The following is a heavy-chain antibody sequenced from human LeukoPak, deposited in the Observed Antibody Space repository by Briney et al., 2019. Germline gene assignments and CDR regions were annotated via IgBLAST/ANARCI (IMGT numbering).Heavy chain of an antibody. CDR3: ARDIAYSSGWSYEYFQH. CDR2: ISAYNGNT. D-gene: IGHD6-19*01. CDR1: GYTFTSYG. Sequence: ASVKVSCKASGYTFTSYGISWVRQAPGQGLEWMGWISAYNGNTNYAQKLQGRVTMTTDTSTSTAYMELRSLRSDDTAMYYCARDIAYSSGWSYEYFQHWGQGTLVTVSS. V-gene: IGHV1-18*01. J-gene: IGHJ1*01.